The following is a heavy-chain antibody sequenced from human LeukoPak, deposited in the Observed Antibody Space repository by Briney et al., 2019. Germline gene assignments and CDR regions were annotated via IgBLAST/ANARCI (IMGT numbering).Heavy chain of an antibody. J-gene: IGHJ4*02. CDR2: ISAIGGGT. Sequence: GGSLRLSCAASGFTLRSYVMSWVRQAPGKGLEWVSGISAIGGGTYYADSVKGRFTVSRDNSKNTLFLQISSLRAEDTAVYYCAKDDGSGSYYFDYWGQGTLVTVSS. D-gene: IGHD2-15*01. CDR3: AKDDGSGSYYFDY. CDR1: GFTLRSYV. V-gene: IGHV3-23*01.